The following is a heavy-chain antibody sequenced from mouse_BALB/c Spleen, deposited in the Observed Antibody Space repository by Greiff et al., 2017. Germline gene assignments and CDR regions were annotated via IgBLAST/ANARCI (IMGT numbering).Heavy chain of an antibody. CDR1: GFTFSSYA. D-gene: IGHD1-1*01. CDR3: ARHGYGSSYDAMDY. CDR2: INSNGGST. V-gene: IGHV5-6-2*01. Sequence: EVKLQESGGGLVKPGGSLKLSCAASGFTFSSYAMSWVRQTPEKRLEWVASINSNGGSTYYPDTVKGRFTISRDNAKNTLYLQMSSLKSEDTALYYCARHGYGSSYDAMDYWGQGTSVTVSS. J-gene: IGHJ4*01.